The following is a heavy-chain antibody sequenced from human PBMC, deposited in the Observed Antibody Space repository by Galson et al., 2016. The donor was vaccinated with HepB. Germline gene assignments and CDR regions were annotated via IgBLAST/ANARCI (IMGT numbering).Heavy chain of an antibody. CDR3: ATVGSDWDKYFDY. J-gene: IGHJ4*02. CDR1: GYVLTELS. CDR2: FDPEDGET. D-gene: IGHD1/OR15-1a*01. Sequence: SVKVSCKVSGYVLTELSMYWVRQAPGKGLEWMGGFDPEDGETIYAQKFQGRVTLTEDTSTDTAYMELSSRRSEDTAGYYCATVGSDWDKYFDYWGQGTLVTVSS. V-gene: IGHV1-24*01.